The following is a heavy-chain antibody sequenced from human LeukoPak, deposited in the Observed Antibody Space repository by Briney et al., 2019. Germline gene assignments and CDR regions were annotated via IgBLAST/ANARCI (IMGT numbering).Heavy chain of an antibody. D-gene: IGHD6-19*01. CDR2: IKQDGSEK. CDR3: AKGFRGWPGPDV. V-gene: IGHV3-7*01. CDR1: GFTFSSFW. Sequence: AGGSLRLPCEASGFTFSSFWMSWARQAPGKGPEWVANIKQDGSEKYYIESVKGRFTISRDNAKTSLFLQMKSLRVEDTAVYYCAKGFRGWPGPDVWGQGTTVTVSS. J-gene: IGHJ6*02.